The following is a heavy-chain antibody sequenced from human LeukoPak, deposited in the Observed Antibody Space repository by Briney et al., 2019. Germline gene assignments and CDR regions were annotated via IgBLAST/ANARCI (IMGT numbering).Heavy chain of an antibody. Sequence: SETLSLTCTVSGGSISSSRYYWGWTRQPPGKGLEWIGSIYYSGSTYYNPSLKSRVTISVETSKNQFSLKLSSVTAADTAVYYCATVAAAGACLEYWGQGTLVTVSS. CDR3: ATVAAAGACLEY. CDR1: GGSISSSRYY. CDR2: IYYSGST. D-gene: IGHD6-13*01. V-gene: IGHV4-39*01. J-gene: IGHJ4*02.